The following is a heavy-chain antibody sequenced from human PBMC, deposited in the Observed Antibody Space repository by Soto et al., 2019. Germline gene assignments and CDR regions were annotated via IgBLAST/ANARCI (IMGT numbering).Heavy chain of an antibody. CDR1: GFTFSSNA. V-gene: IGHV3-23*01. J-gene: IGHJ4*02. CDR3: AKALGRDFSDFDS. D-gene: IGHD3-10*01. CDR2: ISDSGGST. Sequence: EVQLLESGGGLVQPGGSLRLSCEASGFTFSSNAMTWVRQAPGKGLEWVPAISDSGGSTYYADSVAGRFTISRDNSRHTLYLQMNSLRAEDTAIYYCAKALGRDFSDFDSWGQGTQVTVSS.